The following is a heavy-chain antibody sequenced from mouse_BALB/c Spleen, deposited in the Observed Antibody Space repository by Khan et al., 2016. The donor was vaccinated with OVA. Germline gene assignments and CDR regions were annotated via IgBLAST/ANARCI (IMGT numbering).Heavy chain of an antibody. CDR1: GFSLTSYG. CDR2: IWAGGST. V-gene: IGHV2-9*02. J-gene: IGHJ4*01. CDR3: ARDGGAMDY. Sequence: VQLQESGPGLVAPSQSLSITCTVSGFSLTSYGVHWVRQPPGKGLEWLGVIWAGGSTNYNSALMSRLSISKDNSKSQVFLKMNSLQTDATAMYYCARDGGAMDYWGQGTSVTVSA.